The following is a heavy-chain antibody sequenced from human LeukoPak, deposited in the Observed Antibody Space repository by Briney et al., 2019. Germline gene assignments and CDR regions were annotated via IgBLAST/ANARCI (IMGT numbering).Heavy chain of an antibody. CDR3: ARDFFNWNRKVYYYYMDV. D-gene: IGHD1/OR15-1a*01. CDR2: ISYDGSNK. CDR1: GFTFSSYG. J-gene: IGHJ6*03. V-gene: IGHV3-30*03. Sequence: GGSLRLSCAASGFTFSSYGMHWVRQAPGKGLEWVAVISYDGSNKYYADSVKGRFTISRDNSKNTLYLQMNSLRAEDTAVYYCARDFFNWNRKVYYYYMDVWGKGTTVTVSS.